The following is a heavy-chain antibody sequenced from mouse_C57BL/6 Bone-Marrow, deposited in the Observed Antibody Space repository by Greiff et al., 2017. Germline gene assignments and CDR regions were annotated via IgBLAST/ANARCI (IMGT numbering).Heavy chain of an antibody. D-gene: IGHD4-1*01. CDR2: IDPETGGT. Sequence: VKLVESGAELVRPGASVTLSCKASGYTFTDYEMHWVKQTPVHGLEWIGAIDPETGGTASNQKFTGKAILTADKSSSTAYMELRSLTSEDSAVYYCTRWANWDVGGFDYWGQGTTLTVSS. J-gene: IGHJ2*01. V-gene: IGHV1-15*01. CDR1: GYTFTDYE. CDR3: TRWANWDVGGFDY.